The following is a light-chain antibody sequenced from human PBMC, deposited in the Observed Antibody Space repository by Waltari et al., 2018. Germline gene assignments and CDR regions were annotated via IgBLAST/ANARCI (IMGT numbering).Light chain of an antibody. V-gene: IGLV1-44*01. CDR2: TND. J-gene: IGLJ1*01. CDR3: AAWDDSLNRYV. Sequence: QSVLTQPPSASGTPGQRVTISCSGSTSDIGTSTVSWYQQLPGTAPKLLIYTNDQRSSGVPDRFSGSKSGTSASLAISGLLSEDEADYYCAAWDDSLNRYVFGAGTKVTVL. CDR1: TSDIGTST.